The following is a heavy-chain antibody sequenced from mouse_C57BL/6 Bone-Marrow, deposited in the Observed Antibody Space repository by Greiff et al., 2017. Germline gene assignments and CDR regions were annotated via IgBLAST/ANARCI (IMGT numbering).Heavy chain of an antibody. V-gene: IGHV1-69*01. CDR3: ARVYGSTYWYFDV. Sequence: QVQLQQPGAELVMPGASVKLSCKASGYTFTSYWMHWVKQRPGQGLEWIGEIDPSDSYTNYNQKFQGESTLTVDKSSRTPYTQLSALTSQDSAVYYCARVYGSTYWYFDVWGTESTRTASS. CDR2: IDPSDSYT. CDR1: GYTFTSYW. J-gene: IGHJ1*03. D-gene: IGHD1-1*01.